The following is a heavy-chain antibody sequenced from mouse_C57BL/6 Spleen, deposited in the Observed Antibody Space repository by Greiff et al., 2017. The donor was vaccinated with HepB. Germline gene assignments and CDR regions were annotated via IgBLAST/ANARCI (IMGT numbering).Heavy chain of an antibody. D-gene: IGHD1-1*01. CDR2: ISSGGDYI. Sequence: EVKLMESGEGLVKPGGSLKLSCAASGFTFSSYAMSWVRQTPEKRLEWVAYISSGGDYIYYADTVKGRFTISRDNARNTLYLQMSSLKSEDTAMYYCTRDDSIYYYGSGDAMDYWGQGTSVTVSS. J-gene: IGHJ4*01. CDR1: GFTFSSYA. CDR3: TRDDSIYYYGSGDAMDY. V-gene: IGHV5-9-1*02.